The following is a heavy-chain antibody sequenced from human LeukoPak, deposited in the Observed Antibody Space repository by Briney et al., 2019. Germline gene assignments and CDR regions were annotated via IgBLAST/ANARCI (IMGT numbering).Heavy chain of an antibody. CDR3: ARAPRNFALLSADAFDN. D-gene: IGHD3-9*01. CDR1: GVSISSGGYY. V-gene: IGHV4-31*01. CDR2: IYYSGST. Sequence: TLSLTCTVSGVSISSGGYYWRWIRQHPGKGLEWIGYIYYSGSTYYNPSLKSPVTISVDTSKNQFSLKLSSVTAADTAVYYCARAPRNFALLSADAFDNWGQGTMVTVSS. J-gene: IGHJ3*02.